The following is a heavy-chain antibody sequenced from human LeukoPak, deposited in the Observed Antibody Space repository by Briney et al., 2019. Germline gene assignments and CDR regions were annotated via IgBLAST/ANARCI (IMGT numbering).Heavy chain of an antibody. CDR1: GYTFSSHG. J-gene: IGHJ4*02. D-gene: IGHD1-1*01. CDR3: ARDLGNWNEGRVELDH. V-gene: IGHV3-33*01. Sequence: GGSLRLSCAASGYTFSSHGMGWVRQAPGKGLEWVAVIWYDGSKKYYADSVKGRFTISRDDSKNTLYLQVNSLRAEDTAVYYCARDLGNWNEGRVELDHWGQGTLVTVSS. CDR2: IWYDGSKK.